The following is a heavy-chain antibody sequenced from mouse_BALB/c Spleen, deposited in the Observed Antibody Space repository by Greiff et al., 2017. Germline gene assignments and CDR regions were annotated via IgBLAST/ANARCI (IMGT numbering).Heavy chain of an antibody. D-gene: IGHD1-1*01. CDR2: ISSGSSTI. Sequence: EVQGVESGGGLVQPGGSRKLSCAASGFTFSSFGMHWVRQAPEKGLEWVAYISSGSSTIYYADTVKGRFTISRDNPKNTLFLQMTSLRSEDTAMYYCARSGYYYGSSYAMDYWGQGTSVTVSS. V-gene: IGHV5-17*02. J-gene: IGHJ4*01. CDR1: GFTFSSFG. CDR3: ARSGYYYGSSYAMDY.